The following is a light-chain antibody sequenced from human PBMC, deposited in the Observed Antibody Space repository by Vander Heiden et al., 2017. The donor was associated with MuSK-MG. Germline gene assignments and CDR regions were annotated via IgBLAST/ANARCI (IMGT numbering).Light chain of an antibody. CDR1: KMGDKY. Sequence: SYELTQPPSVSVSPGQTASITCAGDKMGDKYACWYQQKPGQSPVLVIYQDSKRTAGIPERFSGSNSGNTATLTIGGTQAMDEADYYCQAWDSSTVVFGGGTKLTVL. V-gene: IGLV3-1*01. CDR2: QDS. CDR3: QAWDSSTVV. J-gene: IGLJ2*01.